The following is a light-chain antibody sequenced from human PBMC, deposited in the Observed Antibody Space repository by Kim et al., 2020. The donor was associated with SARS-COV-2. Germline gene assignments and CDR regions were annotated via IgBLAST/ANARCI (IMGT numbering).Light chain of an antibody. CDR2: AAS. CDR3: QQSYSTRLYT. V-gene: IGKV1-39*01. CDR1: QSINNF. J-gene: IGKJ2*01. Sequence: ASVGDRVTITCRASQSINNFFNWYQQKPGKAPNLLIYAASSLQSGVPSRFSGSGSGTEFTLTISSLQREDFATYYCQQSYSTRLYTFGQGTKLEI.